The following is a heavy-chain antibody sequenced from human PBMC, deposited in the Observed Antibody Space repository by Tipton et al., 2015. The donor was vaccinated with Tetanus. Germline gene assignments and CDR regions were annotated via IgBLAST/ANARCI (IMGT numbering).Heavy chain of an antibody. J-gene: IGHJ4*02. CDR3: ARAASIAAAGLHFDY. CDR1: GYTFTGYY. D-gene: IGHD6-13*01. V-gene: IGHV1-2*02. CDR2: INPNSGGT. Sequence: QLVQSGAEVKKPGASVKVSCKASGYTFTGYYMDWVRQAPGQGLEWMGWINPNSGGTNYAQKFQGRVTMTRDTSISTAYMELSRLRSDDAAVYYCARAASIAAAGLHFDYWGQGTLVTVSS.